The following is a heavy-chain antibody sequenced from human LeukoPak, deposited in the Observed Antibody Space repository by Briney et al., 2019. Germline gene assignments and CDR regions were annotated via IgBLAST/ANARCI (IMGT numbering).Heavy chain of an antibody. CDR1: GYTFTSYG. CDR3: ARYDRRLDSSWPRTDI. V-gene: IGHV1-18*01. CDR2: ISAYNGNT. D-gene: IGHD6-13*01. Sequence: ASVKVSCKASGYTFTSYGISWVRQAPGQGLEWMGWISAYNGNTNYAQKLQGRVTMTTDTSTSTAYMELRSLRSDDTAVYYCARYDRRLDSSWPRTDIWGQGTMVTVSS. J-gene: IGHJ3*02.